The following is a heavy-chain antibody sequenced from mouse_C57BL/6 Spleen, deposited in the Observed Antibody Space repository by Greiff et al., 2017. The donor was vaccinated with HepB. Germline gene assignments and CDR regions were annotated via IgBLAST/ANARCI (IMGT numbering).Heavy chain of an antibody. J-gene: IGHJ1*03. CDR1: GYTFTSYW. V-gene: IGHV1-50*01. CDR2: IDPSDSYT. CDR3: ARQGWLLRYFDV. Sequence: QVQLQQPGAELVKPGASVKLSCKASGYTFTSYWMQWVKQRPGQGLEWIGKIDPSDSYTNYNQKFKGKATLTVDTSSSTAYMQLSSLTSEDSAVYYCARQGWLLRYFDVWGTGTTVTVSS. D-gene: IGHD2-3*01.